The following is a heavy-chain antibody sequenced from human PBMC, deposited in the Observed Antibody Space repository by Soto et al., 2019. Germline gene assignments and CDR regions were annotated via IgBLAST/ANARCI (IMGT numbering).Heavy chain of an antibody. CDR3: AQTPGVITVITSFDH. Sequence: GGPLRLSCVASGFTFNKYALAWVRQAPGKGLEWVSAISGSGASTYDADSLKGRFTISTDNSNNTLYLQMNSLRAAAPAVYYFAQTPGVITVITSFDHWGQGTLVTVSS. CDR1: GFTFNKYA. CDR2: ISGSGAST. J-gene: IGHJ4*02. V-gene: IGHV3-23*01. D-gene: IGHD3-16*01.